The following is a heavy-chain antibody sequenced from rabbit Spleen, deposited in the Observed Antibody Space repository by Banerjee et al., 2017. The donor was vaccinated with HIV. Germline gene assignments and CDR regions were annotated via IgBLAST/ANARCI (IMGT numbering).Heavy chain of an antibody. CDR1: GFSFSSGYD. CDR3: ARDAAGREDFNL. J-gene: IGHJ4*01. Sequence: QEQLVESGGGLVKPGTSLTLICTASGFSFSSGYDMSWVRQAPGKGLEWIACIDVVKSDNTYYGNWAKGRFAISKTSSTTVTLQMTSLTAADTATYFCARDAAGREDFNLWGPGTLVTVS. CDR2: IDVVKSDNT. V-gene: IGHV1S45*01. D-gene: IGHD4-2*01.